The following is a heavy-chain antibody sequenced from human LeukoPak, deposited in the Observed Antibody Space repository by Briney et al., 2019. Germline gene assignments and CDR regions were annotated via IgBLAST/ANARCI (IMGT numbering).Heavy chain of an antibody. CDR3: AKDKGLRFLEWLDGILDY. CDR2: ISSNGGST. CDR1: GFTFSSYA. Sequence: PGGSLRLSCAASGFTFSSYAMHWVRQAPGKGLEYVSAISSNGGSTYYANSVKGRFTISRDNSKNTLYLQMGSLRAEDMAVYYCAKDKGLRFLEWLDGILDYWGQGTLVTVSS. D-gene: IGHD3-3*01. V-gene: IGHV3-64*01. J-gene: IGHJ4*02.